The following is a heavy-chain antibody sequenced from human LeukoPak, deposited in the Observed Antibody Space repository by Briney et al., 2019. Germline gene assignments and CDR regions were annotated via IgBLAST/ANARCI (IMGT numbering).Heavy chain of an antibody. Sequence: ASVKVSCKASGYTFTSYAISWVRQAPGQGLEWMGWISGYNGNANYAQKVQGRVTMTRNTSISTAYMELSSLRSEDTAVYYCARGNDYCSSTSCYPFDYWGQGTLVTVSS. CDR3: ARGNDYCSSTSCYPFDY. V-gene: IGHV1-18*01. D-gene: IGHD2-2*01. J-gene: IGHJ4*02. CDR2: ISGYNGNA. CDR1: GYTFTSYA.